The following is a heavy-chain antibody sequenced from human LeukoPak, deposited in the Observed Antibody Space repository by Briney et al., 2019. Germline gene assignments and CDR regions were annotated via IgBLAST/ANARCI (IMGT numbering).Heavy chain of an antibody. Sequence: GGSLRLSCAASGFNFNDAAMTWVRQAPGKGLEWVSLIASSGRNTYYTDSVRGRFTISRDNSRNTLYLQMNSLRGEDTAVYYCAKGKVSSSWYTDYYGMDVWGQGTTVTVSS. CDR2: IASSGRNT. D-gene: IGHD6-13*01. CDR1: GFNFNDAA. V-gene: IGHV3-23*01. J-gene: IGHJ6*02. CDR3: AKGKVSSSWYTDYYGMDV.